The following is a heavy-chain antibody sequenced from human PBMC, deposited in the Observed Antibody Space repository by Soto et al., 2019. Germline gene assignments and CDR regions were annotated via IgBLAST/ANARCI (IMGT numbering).Heavy chain of an antibody. V-gene: IGHV1-18*01. D-gene: IGHD6-13*01. CDR2: ISPYNGKT. Sequence: QIHLVQSGAEVKKTGASVEVSCKASGYTFISYGISWVRQAPGQGLEWMGWISPYNGKTIHAQTFHGRVTLTSDTSTSTVYMELRTLRSDDTAVYYRARAGFSTSWLGRLGTGAHGLEIDFWGPGTLVTVSS. CDR1: GYTFISYG. CDR3: ARAGFSTSWLGRLGTGAHGLEIDF. J-gene: IGHJ4*02.